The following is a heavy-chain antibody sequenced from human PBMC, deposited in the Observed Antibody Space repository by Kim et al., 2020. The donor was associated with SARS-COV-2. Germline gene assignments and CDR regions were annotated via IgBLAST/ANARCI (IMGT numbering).Heavy chain of an antibody. CDR1: GGSISSSSYY. Sequence: SETLSLTCTVSGGSISSSSYYWGWIRQPPGKGLEWIGSIYYSGSTYYNPSLKCRVTISVDTSKNQFSLKLSSVTAADTAVYYCARRDFWSGYPFDYWGQG. V-gene: IGHV4-39*01. CDR2: IYYSGST. D-gene: IGHD3-3*01. J-gene: IGHJ4*02. CDR3: ARRDFWSGYPFDY.